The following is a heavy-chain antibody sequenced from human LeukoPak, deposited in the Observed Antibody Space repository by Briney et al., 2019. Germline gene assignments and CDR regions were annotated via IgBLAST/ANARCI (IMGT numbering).Heavy chain of an antibody. D-gene: IGHD3-10*01. CDR1: GFTFRNYG. J-gene: IGHJ4*02. CDR2: IWNDGSNE. CDR3: AGVEGRFYGSGSYRGFDY. Sequence: GGSLRLSCAASGFTFRNYGMHWVRQAPGKGLEWVSDIWNDGSNEYYADSVKGGFTITRDNSKNTLYLQMNSLRAEDTAVDYCAGVEGRFYGSGSYRGFDYWGQGTLVTVSS. V-gene: IGHV3-33*01.